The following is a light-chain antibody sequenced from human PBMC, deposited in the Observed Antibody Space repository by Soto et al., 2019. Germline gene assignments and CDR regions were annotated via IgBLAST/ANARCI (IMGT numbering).Light chain of an antibody. J-gene: IGKJ5*01. CDR2: KAS. CDR1: QSISSW. V-gene: IGKV1-5*03. CDR3: QQYNSYP. Sequence: DIQMTQSPSTLSASVGDRVTITCRASQSISSWLAWYQQKPGKAPKLPIYKASSLESGVPSGFSGSGSGTEFTLTISSLQPDDFATYYCQQYNSYPFGQGTRLEIK.